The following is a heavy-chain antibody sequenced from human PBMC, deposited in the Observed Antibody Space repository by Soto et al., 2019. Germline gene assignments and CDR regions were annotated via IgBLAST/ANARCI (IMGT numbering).Heavy chain of an antibody. Sequence: QVQLVQSGAEVKKPGSSVKVSCKASGGTFSSYAISWVRQAPGQGLEWMGGIIPIFGTANYAQKFQGRVTITAEESTSTAYMGLGSLRSEDTAVYYCARGKEGYCSGGSCYSRSGWFDPWGQGTLVTVSS. CDR2: IIPIFGTA. CDR3: ARGKEGYCSGGSCYSRSGWFDP. J-gene: IGHJ5*02. D-gene: IGHD2-15*01. CDR1: GGTFSSYA. V-gene: IGHV1-69*12.